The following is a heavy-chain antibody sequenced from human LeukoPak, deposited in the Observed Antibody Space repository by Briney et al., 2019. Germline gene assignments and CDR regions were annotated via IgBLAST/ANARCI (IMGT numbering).Heavy chain of an antibody. V-gene: IGHV4-59*01. CDR2: INYSGST. Sequence: PSETLSLTCTVSGGSIGDYYWSWIRQPPGKGLEWIGYINYSGSTNYNPSLKSRVTISEDTSKNQFSLKLNSVTAADTAVYYCARKLGHCSSTSCYGVNWFDPWGQGTLVTVSS. J-gene: IGHJ5*02. CDR1: GGSIGDYY. D-gene: IGHD2-2*03. CDR3: ARKLGHCSSTSCYGVNWFDP.